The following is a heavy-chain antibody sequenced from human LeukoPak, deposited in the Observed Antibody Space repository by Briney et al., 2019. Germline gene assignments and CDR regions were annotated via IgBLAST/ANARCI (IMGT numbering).Heavy chain of an antibody. CDR2: INHSGST. CDR3: ASPRPPTDY. V-gene: IGHV4-34*01. J-gene: IGHJ4*02. CDR1: GGSFSGYY. Sequence: SETLSLTCAVCGGSFSGYYWSWIRQPPGKGLEGIGEINHSGSTNYNPSLKSRVTISVDTSKNQFSLKLSSVTAADTAVYYCASPRPPTDYWGQGTLVTVSS.